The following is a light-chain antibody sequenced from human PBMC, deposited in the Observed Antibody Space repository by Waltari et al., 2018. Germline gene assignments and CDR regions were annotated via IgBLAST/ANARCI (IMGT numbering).Light chain of an antibody. J-gene: IGKJ1*01. CDR3: QKYGTLPAT. V-gene: IGKV3-20*01. CDR2: DAS. CDR1: QSVSKY. Sequence: EIVLTQSPGTLSLSPGERATLSCRASQSVSKYLAWYPQKPGQAPRLLIYDASTRATGIADRFSGSGWGTDFSLTISRLEPEDVAVYYCQKYGTLPATFGQGTKVQ.